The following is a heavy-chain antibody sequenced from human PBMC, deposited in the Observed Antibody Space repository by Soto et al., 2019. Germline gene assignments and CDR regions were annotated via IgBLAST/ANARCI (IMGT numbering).Heavy chain of an antibody. CDR2: INSNSGHT. Sequence: QVQLVQSGAEVKKPGASVKVSCKASGYTFTSYDINWVRQATGQGLEWMGWINSNSGHTGHAQKFQGRVTMSRDTGTSTDYMVLSSMRSADAAVYYCARVFGSIDCWGQGALVTVSS. CDR3: ARVFGSIDC. V-gene: IGHV1-8*01. J-gene: IGHJ4*02. D-gene: IGHD2-21*01. CDR1: GYTFTSYD.